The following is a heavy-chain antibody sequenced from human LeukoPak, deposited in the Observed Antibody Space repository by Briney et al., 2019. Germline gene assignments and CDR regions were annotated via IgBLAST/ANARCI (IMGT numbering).Heavy chain of an antibody. Sequence: SETLSLTCTVSGGSISTYYWSWIRQPPGKGLEWTGYIDSSGSTNYNPSLKSRLTTSLDTSKNQFSLKLRSVTAADTAVYYCARHGGSWTFDIWGRGTMVTVSS. CDR2: IDSSGST. D-gene: IGHD6-13*01. CDR3: ARHGGSWTFDI. V-gene: IGHV4-59*01. J-gene: IGHJ3*02. CDR1: GGSISTYY.